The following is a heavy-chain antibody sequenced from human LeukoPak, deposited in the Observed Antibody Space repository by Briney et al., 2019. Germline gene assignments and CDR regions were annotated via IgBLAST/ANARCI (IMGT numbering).Heavy chain of an antibody. CDR3: ARGRQSSTY. J-gene: IGHJ4*02. CDR2: INHSGST. Sequence: PSETLSLTCAVYGGSFSGYYWSWIRQPPGKGLEWIGEINHSGSTNYNPSLKSRVTISVDTSKNQFSLKLNSVTAADTAVYYCARGRQSSTYWGQGTLVTVSS. D-gene: IGHD5-24*01. CDR1: GGSFSGYY. V-gene: IGHV4-34*01.